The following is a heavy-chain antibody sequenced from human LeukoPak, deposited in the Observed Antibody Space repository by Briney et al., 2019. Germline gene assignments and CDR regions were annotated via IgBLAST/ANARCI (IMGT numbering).Heavy chain of an antibody. Sequence: GGSLRLSCAASGFIFSNYAMNWVRRAPGKGLEWVSAISGSGGSTYYADSVKGRFTISRDNSKNTLYLQMSSLRAEDTAVYYCARGDYYDSSGYYFPDAFDIWGQGTMVTVSS. CDR2: ISGSGGST. J-gene: IGHJ3*02. CDR3: ARGDYYDSSGYYFPDAFDI. V-gene: IGHV3-23*01. CDR1: GFIFSNYA. D-gene: IGHD3-22*01.